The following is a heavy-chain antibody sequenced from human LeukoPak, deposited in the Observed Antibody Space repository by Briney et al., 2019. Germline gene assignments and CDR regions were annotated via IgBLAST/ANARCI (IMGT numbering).Heavy chain of an antibody. CDR1: GFTFSSYA. D-gene: IGHD2-15*01. V-gene: IGHV3-23*01. CDR3: ARDAHSHT. CDR2: ISGGGGST. J-gene: IGHJ3*01. Sequence: PGGSLRLSCAASGFTFSSYAMSWVRQAPGKGLEWVSAISGGGGSTYYADSVRGRFTISRDNAKNSLYLQMNSLRAEDTAVYYCARDAHSHTWGQGTMVTVSS.